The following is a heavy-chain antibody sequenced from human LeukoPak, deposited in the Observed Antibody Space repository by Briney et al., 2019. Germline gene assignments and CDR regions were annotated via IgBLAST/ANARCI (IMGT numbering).Heavy chain of an antibody. CDR3: ARQRRSSGWPNDY. V-gene: IGHV5-51*01. CDR1: GYSFTSYW. D-gene: IGHD6-19*01. J-gene: IGHJ4*02. CDR2: IYPDDSDT. Sequence: GESLKISCKGSGYSFTSYWIAWVRQMPGKGLEWMGIIYPDDSDTRYSPSFQGQVTITADKSISTAYLQWSSLKASDNAMYYCARQRRSSGWPNDYWGQGTLVTVSS.